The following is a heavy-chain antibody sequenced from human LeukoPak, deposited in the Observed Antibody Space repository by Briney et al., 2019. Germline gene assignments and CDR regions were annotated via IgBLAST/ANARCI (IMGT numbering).Heavy chain of an antibody. Sequence: GGSLRLSCAASGFTFISYGIHWVRQAPRKGLEWVAVISKDGSDKKYADSVKGRFIISRDNSKNTLYLQMNSLRAEDTAVYYCARAIAVAGTDYWGQGTLVTVSS. CDR2: ISKDGSDK. CDR3: ARAIAVAGTDY. J-gene: IGHJ4*02. CDR1: GFTFISYG. V-gene: IGHV3-30*03. D-gene: IGHD6-19*01.